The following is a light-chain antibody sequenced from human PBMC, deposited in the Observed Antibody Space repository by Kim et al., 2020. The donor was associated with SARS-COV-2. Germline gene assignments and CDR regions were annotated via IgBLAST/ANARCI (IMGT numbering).Light chain of an antibody. J-gene: IGKJ2*01. CDR3: QQYNNWPPPYT. CDR1: QSVSSN. V-gene: IGKV3-15*01. Sequence: EIVMTQSPATLSVSPGERATLSCRASQSVSSNLAWYQQKPGQAPRLLISGASTRATGVPARFSGSGSGTEFTLTISSLQSEDFAVYYCQQYNNWPPPYTLRRGTKLEI. CDR2: GAS.